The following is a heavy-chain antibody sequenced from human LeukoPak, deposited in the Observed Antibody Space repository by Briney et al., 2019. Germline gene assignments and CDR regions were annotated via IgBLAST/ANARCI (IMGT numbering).Heavy chain of an antibody. CDR1: GVSIRSTNYY. J-gene: IGHJ2*01. D-gene: IGHD1-26*01. CDR2: FDYRGTT. Sequence: SETLSLTCSVSGVSIRSTNYYWGWIRQPPGKGLEWIGTFDYRGTTYYNPSLKSRVTISVDTSKNQFSLKLSSVTAADTAVYYCARQVGAIPWYFDLWGRGTLVTVSS. CDR3: ARQVGAIPWYFDL. V-gene: IGHV4-39*01.